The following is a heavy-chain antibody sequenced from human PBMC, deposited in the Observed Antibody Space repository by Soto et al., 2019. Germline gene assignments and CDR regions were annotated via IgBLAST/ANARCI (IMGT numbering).Heavy chain of an antibody. CDR2: ISASGGTT. J-gene: IGHJ6*02. Sequence: EVQLLESGGRLVQPGGSLRLSCAASGFTFRSYAMSWVRQAPGKGLEWVSAISASGGTTYYADSVKGRFTISRDNSKNTLYLQMNSLRAEDTAVYYCAKDRGRGSPVSGGMDVWGQGTTVTVSS. D-gene: IGHD3-10*01. CDR1: GFTFRSYA. V-gene: IGHV3-23*01. CDR3: AKDRGRGSPVSGGMDV.